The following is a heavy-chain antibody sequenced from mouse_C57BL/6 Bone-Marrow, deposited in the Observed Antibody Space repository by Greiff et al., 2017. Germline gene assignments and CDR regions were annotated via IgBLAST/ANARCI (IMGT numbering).Heavy chain of an antibody. CDR1: GYAFSSSW. J-gene: IGHJ4*01. D-gene: IGHD6-1*01. CDR2: IYPGDGDT. Sequence: QVQLQQSGPELVKPGASVKISCKASGYAFSSSWMNWVKQRPGKGLEWIGRIYPGDGDTNYNGKFKGKATLTADKSSSTAYMQLSSLTSEDSAVYFGARICNNHYYAMDYWGQGTSVTVSS. V-gene: IGHV1-82*01. CDR3: ARICNNHYYAMDY.